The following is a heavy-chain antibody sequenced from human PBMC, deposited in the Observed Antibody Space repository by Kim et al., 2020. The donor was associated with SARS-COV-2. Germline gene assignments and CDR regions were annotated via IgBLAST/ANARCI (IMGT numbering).Heavy chain of an antibody. CDR2: IGTAGDT. CDR3: ARGGGSGRYPGAAFDI. CDR1: GFTFSSYD. V-gene: IGHV3-13*04. D-gene: IGHD3-10*01. J-gene: IGHJ3*02. Sequence: GGSLRLSCAASGFTFSSYDMHWVRQATGKGLEWVSAIGTAGDTYYPGSVKGRFTISRENAKNSLYLQMNRLRAGDTSVYYCARGGGSGRYPGAAFDIWGQGTMVTVSS.